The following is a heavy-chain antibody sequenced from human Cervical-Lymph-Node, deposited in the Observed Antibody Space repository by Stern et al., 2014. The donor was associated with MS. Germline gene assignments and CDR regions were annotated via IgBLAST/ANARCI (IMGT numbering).Heavy chain of an antibody. CDR1: GGSISSYY. CDR2: IYYSGST. Sequence: QLQLQESGPGLVKPSETLSLTCTVSGGSISSYYWSWIRQPPGKGLEWIGYIYYSGSTNYNPSLKSRVTISVDTSKNQFSLKLSSVTAADTAVYYCAREGQQLVLDYWGQGTLVTVSS. D-gene: IGHD6-13*01. J-gene: IGHJ4*02. CDR3: AREGQQLVLDY. V-gene: IGHV4-59*01.